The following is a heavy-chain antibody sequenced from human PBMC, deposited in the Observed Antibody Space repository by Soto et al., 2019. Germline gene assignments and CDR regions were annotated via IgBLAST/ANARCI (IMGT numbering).Heavy chain of an antibody. Sequence: GGSLRLSCAASGFTFSSYAMSWVRQAPGKGLEWVSAISGSGGSTYYADSVKGRFTISRDNSKNTLYLQMNSLRAEATAVYYCSKDLGLWFGELLESFHHWGQGTLVTVSS. V-gene: IGHV3-23*01. CDR3: SKDLGLWFGELLESFHH. J-gene: IGHJ1*01. D-gene: IGHD3-10*01. CDR2: ISGSGGST. CDR1: GFTFSSYA.